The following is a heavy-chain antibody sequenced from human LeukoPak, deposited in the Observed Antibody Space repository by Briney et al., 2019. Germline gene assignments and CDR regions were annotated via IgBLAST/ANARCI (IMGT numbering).Heavy chain of an antibody. CDR3: AREGLTIFGVVINALDI. Sequence: PGGSLRLSCAASGFTVSSNYMSWVRQAPGKGQEWVSVIYSGGSTYYADSVKGRFTISRDNSKNTLYLQMNSLRAEDTAVYYCAREGLTIFGVVINALDIWGQGTMVTVSS. D-gene: IGHD3-3*01. V-gene: IGHV3-66*02. J-gene: IGHJ3*02. CDR1: GFTVSSNY. CDR2: IYSGGST.